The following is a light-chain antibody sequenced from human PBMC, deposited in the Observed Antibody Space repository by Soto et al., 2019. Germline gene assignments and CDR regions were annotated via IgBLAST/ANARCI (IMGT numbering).Light chain of an antibody. CDR3: QHYVNWPLT. Sequence: EIMRRQSPATLSESPGEGATLSCRASQGIGDTLAWYQQKPGQTPRLLIYDTSIRATGVPARFSGSRSGAEFTLTISSLQSEDFAVYYCQHYVNWPLTFGGGTKVESK. CDR1: QGIGDT. J-gene: IGKJ4*01. V-gene: IGKV3-15*01. CDR2: DTS.